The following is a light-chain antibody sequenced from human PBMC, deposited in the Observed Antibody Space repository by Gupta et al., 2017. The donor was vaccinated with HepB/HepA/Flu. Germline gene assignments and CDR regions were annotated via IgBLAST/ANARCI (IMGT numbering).Light chain of an antibody. Sequence: EIVLTLSPATLSVSPGERATLSCRASQSVSSNLAWYQQKPGQAPRLLIYGASTRATGIPARFSGSGSGTEFTLTISSLQSEDVAVYYCQQYNNWPPMYTFGPGTKLDIK. J-gene: IGKJ2*01. V-gene: IGKV3-15*01. CDR3: QQYNNWPPMYT. CDR1: QSVSSN. CDR2: GAS.